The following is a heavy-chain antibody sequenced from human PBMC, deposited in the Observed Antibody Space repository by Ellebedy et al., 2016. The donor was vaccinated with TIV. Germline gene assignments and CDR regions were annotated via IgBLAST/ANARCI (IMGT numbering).Heavy chain of an antibody. CDR1: GFTFTDSY. CDR2: ISPTGNII. J-gene: IGHJ2*01. Sequence: GESLKISCVASGFTFTDSYMSWLRQAPGKGLEWVSYISPTGNIIHYADSVKGRFTISRDNARNSRYLQMNSLRAEDTAVYYCAKETAWYFDLWGRGTLVTVSS. CDR3: AKETAWYFDL. V-gene: IGHV3-11*01.